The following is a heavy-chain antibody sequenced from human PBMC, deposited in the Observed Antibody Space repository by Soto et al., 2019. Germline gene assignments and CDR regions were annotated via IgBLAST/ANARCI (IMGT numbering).Heavy chain of an antibody. CDR1: GDSINSDNYY. V-gene: IGHV4-39*01. CDR3: AMLEGLATISYYFDY. J-gene: IGHJ4*02. D-gene: IGHD3-9*01. Sequence: QLQLQESGAGLVKPSETLSLTCSVSGDSINSDNYYWGWIRQPPGKGLEWIGSIYYRGNTHYYTSLKTQVTIPLAKSKSQSSLKRNSVTAADSAVYFCAMLEGLATISYYFDYWGQGTLVTVSS. CDR2: IYYRGNT.